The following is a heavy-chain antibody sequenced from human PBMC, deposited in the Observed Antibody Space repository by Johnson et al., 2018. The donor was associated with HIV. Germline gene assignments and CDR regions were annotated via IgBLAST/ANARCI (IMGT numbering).Heavy chain of an antibody. J-gene: IGHJ3*02. CDR1: GFTFSSYA. CDR3: AKPNSGYALGLGAFDI. CDR2: ISSNGSST. D-gene: IGHD5-12*01. V-gene: IGHV3-64*01. Sequence: VQLVESGGGLVQPGGSLRLSCAASGFTFSSYAMHWVRQAPGKGLEYVSAISSNGSSTYYANSVKGRFTISRDNSKNTLYLQMNSLRAEDTAVYYCAKPNSGYALGLGAFDIWGQGTMVTVSS.